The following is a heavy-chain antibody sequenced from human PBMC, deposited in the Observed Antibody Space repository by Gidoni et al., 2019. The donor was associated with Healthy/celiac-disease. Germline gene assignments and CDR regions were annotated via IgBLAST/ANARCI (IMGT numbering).Heavy chain of an antibody. J-gene: IGHJ6*02. CDR3: AKDRWYSSSWYYYYYGMDV. Sequence: QVQLVESGGGVVQPGRSLRLSCAASGFTFSSFGMHWVRQAPGKGLEWVAVISYDGSNKYYADSVKGRFTISRDNSKNTLYLQMNSLRAEDTAVYYCAKDRWYSSSWYYYYYGMDVWGQGTTVTVSS. CDR2: ISYDGSNK. D-gene: IGHD6-13*01. V-gene: IGHV3-30*18. CDR1: GFTFSSFG.